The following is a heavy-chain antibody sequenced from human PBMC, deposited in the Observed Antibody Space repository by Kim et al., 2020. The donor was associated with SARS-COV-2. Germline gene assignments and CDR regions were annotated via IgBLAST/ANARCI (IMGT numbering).Heavy chain of an antibody. CDR1: RFTFSNFA. Sequence: GGSLRLSCAASRFTFSNFAMSWVRQAPGKGLEWVSGIFGSGSGTYYTDSVKGRFTISRDNSRNTLYLQMNNLRAEDTAVYFCTRHLHITSVTLYWYFDFWGRGTLVTVSS. D-gene: IGHD2-2*01. J-gene: IGHJ2*01. CDR2: IFGSGSGT. V-gene: IGHV3-23*01. CDR3: TRHLHITSVTLYWYFDF.